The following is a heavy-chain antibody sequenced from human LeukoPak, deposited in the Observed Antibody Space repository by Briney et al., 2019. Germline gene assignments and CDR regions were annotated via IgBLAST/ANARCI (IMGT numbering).Heavy chain of an antibody. D-gene: IGHD5-24*01. CDR1: GFTFSSYG. CDR2: ISYDGSNQ. J-gene: IGHJ4*02. V-gene: IGHV3-30*18. Sequence: GGSLRLSCAASGFTFSSYGMHWVRQAPGKGLEWVAVISYDGSNQYYADSVKGRFTFSRDNSKNTLYLQMNSLRAEDTAVYYCVKPLWDGCASFDYWGQGTLVTVSS. CDR3: VKPLWDGCASFDY.